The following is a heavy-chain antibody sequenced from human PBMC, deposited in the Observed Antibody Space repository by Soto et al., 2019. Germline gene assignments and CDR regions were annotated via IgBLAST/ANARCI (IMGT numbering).Heavy chain of an antibody. J-gene: IGHJ3*02. CDR1: GFTFSSYA. CDR3: SKVRAGSFDT. V-gene: IGHV3-23*01. Sequence: EVQLLESGGGLAQPGGSLRLSCAGSGFTFSSYAMSWVRQAPGKGLEWVSTISGSGGSTYYADSVKGRFTISRDNSKNTLYLQMNSLRAGDTAVYYCSKVRAGSFDTWGQGTMVTVSS. CDR2: ISGSGGST. D-gene: IGHD6-25*01.